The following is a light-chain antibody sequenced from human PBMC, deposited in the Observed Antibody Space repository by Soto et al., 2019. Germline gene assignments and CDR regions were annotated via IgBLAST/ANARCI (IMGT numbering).Light chain of an antibody. CDR2: WAS. CDR1: QSVLYSSNNKNY. Sequence: DIVLTQSPDSLAVSLGERATINCKSSQSVLYSSNNKNYLAWYQQKPGQPPKLLFYWASTRESGVPDRFSGSGSGTDFTLTISSLQAEDVAVYYCQQYYSSPQLSFGGGTRVEIK. V-gene: IGKV4-1*01. CDR3: QQYYSSPQLS. J-gene: IGKJ4*01.